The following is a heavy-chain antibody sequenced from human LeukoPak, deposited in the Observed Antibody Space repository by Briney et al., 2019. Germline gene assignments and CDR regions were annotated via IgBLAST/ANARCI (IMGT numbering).Heavy chain of an antibody. D-gene: IGHD6-19*01. CDR1: GVSISSDY. CDR3: ARSLGAGTAYWFDP. J-gene: IGHJ5*02. CDR2: IYYSGST. V-gene: IGHV4-59*04. Sequence: PSETLSLTCTVSGVSISSDYWSWIRLPPGKGLEWIGSIYYSGSTSYNSSLKSRVTISVDTSKNQFSLKLSSVTAADTAVYYCARSLGAGTAYWFDPWGQGTLVTVSS.